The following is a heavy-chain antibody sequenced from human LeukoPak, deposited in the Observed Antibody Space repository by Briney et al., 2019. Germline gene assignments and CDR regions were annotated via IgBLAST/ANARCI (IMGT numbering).Heavy chain of an antibody. V-gene: IGHV4-59*01. CDR2: IYYSGST. J-gene: IGHJ4*02. Sequence: SETLSLTCTVSGVSISSYYWSWIRQPPGKGLEWFGYIYYSGSTNYNPSLKRRVTISVDTCENQFSLSLSSATGADPAVFYCSRDCSGGSCRFDYWGQGTLVTVSS. CDR1: GVSISSYY. CDR3: SRDCSGGSCRFDY. D-gene: IGHD2-15*01.